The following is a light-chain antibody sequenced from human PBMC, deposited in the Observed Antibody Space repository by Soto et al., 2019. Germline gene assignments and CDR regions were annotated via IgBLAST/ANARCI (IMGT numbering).Light chain of an antibody. Sequence: SYELTQPPSVSVAPGQTARITCGGNNIGSKSVHWYQQKPGQAPVLVVYDDSDRPSGIPERFSGSNSGNTATLTIRRVEAGDEADYYCQVWDSSSDHPVVFGGGTKLTVL. CDR3: QVWDSSSDHPVV. V-gene: IGLV3-21*02. CDR1: NIGSKS. CDR2: DDS. J-gene: IGLJ2*01.